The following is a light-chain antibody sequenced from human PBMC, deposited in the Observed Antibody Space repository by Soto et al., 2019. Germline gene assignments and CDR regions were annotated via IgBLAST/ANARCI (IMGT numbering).Light chain of an antibody. J-gene: IGKJ2*01. CDR2: SAS. Sequence: EIVMTQSPATLSVSPGERATLSCRASQSISTELAWYQQKPGQPPRLLIYSASTRATGVSARFTGSGSGSEFNLTISWLQSEDFAVYYCQQGHNWPLTFGQGTRLEI. CDR1: QSISTE. V-gene: IGKV3-15*01. CDR3: QQGHNWPLT.